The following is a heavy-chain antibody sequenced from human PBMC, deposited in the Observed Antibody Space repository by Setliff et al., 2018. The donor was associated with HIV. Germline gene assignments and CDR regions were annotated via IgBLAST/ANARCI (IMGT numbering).Heavy chain of an antibody. Sequence: GGSLSLSCAASGFTFGSYDMNWVRQAPGTGLEWVSYVSGSGSIIYYTDYVKGRFTISRDNAEYSLYLQMNSLRAEDTAVYYCARVALPHCGGDCYDPFDLWGQGTLVTVSS. V-gene: IGHV3-48*03. D-gene: IGHD2-21*02. J-gene: IGHJ4*02. CDR3: ARVALPHCGGDCYDPFDL. CDR1: GFTFGSYD. CDR2: VSGSGSII.